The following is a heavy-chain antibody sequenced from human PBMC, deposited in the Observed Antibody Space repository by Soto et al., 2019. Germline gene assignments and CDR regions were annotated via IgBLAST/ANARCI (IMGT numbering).Heavy chain of an antibody. CDR1: GFSLSTSGVG. V-gene: IGHV2-5*01. J-gene: IGHJ6*02. CDR2: NYWNDDK. CDR3: ARYVDTAMAPHYYYGLDV. D-gene: IGHD5-18*01. Sequence: SGPTLVNPTQTLTLTCTFSGFSLSTSGVGVGWIRQPPGKALEWLGINYWNDDKRYSPSLKSRLTFTKDTSKNQVVLTMTNMDPVDTATYYCARYVDTAMAPHYYYGLDVWAQGTTVTVSS.